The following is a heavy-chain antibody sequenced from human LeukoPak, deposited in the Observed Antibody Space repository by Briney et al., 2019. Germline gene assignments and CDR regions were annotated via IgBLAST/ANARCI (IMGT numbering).Heavy chain of an antibody. Sequence: GGSLRLSCAASGFTFSNYAMTWVRQAPGKGLQWVSAMSGSGGSTYYADSVKGRFTLSRDNLKNTVYLQVNRLRVEDTAVYYCAKEARPGYCSGGSCSWFDPWGQGALVTVSS. CDR2: MSGSGGST. J-gene: IGHJ5*02. V-gene: IGHV3-23*01. CDR3: AKEARPGYCSGGSCSWFDP. CDR1: GFTFSNYA. D-gene: IGHD2-15*01.